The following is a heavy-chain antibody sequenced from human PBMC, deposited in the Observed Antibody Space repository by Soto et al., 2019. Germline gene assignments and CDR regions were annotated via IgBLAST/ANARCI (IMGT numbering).Heavy chain of an antibody. CDR2: IDWNGDK. CDR1: GFSLSTRGMC. D-gene: IGHD3-16*01. CDR3: VRTRDEHINNGGSGLLA. J-gene: IGHJ5*02. V-gene: IGHV2-70*11. Sequence: GSGPMLVNPTQTLALACSFSGFSLSTRGMCISWIRQPPGKALEWLARIDWNGDKYYSTSLKTRLAISKDTSYNQVVLTMTNMDPADTATYYCVRTRDEHINNGGSGLLAWGRGNLGTVCS.